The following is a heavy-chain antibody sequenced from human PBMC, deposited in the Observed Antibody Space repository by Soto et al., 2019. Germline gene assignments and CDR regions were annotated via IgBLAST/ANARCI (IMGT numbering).Heavy chain of an antibody. CDR2: IYYSGST. J-gene: IGHJ4*02. CDR3: ARLEGLAIISYYFDF. D-gene: IGHD3-9*01. Sequence: QLQLQESGPGLVKPSEALSLTCSVSGGSISSSSYYWGWIRQPPGKGLEWIGSIYYSGSTYYNPSLKSRVTISIDKSKNQFSLKLRSLTAADTAVYYCARLEGLAIISYYFDFWGQGTLVTVSS. V-gene: IGHV4-39*01. CDR1: GGSISSSSYY.